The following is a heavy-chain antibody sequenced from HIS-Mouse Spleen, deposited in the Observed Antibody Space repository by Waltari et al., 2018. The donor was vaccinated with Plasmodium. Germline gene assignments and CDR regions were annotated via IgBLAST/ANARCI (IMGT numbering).Heavy chain of an antibody. J-gene: IGHJ3*02. CDR2: IWYDGSNK. CDR1: GFTFSGDV. D-gene: IGHD2-8*01. Sequence: QVQRVESGGGVVQPGRSLRLSCAASGFTFSGDVRHWVRQAPGKGLEWVAVIWYDGSNKYYADSVKGRFTISRDNSKNTLYLQMNSLRAEDTAVYYCAKVAQGTRDAFDIWGQGTMVTVSS. V-gene: IGHV3-33*06. CDR3: AKVAQGTRDAFDI.